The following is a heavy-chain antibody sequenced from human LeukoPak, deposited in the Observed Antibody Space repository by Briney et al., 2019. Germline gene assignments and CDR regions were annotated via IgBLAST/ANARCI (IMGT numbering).Heavy chain of an antibody. CDR2: IYYSGST. D-gene: IGHD6-13*01. V-gene: IGHV4-39*07. CDR1: GGSISSSSYY. CDR3: ARDPGIAAAAPYYFDY. J-gene: IGHJ4*02. Sequence: SETLSLTCTVSGGSISSSSYYWGWIRQPPGKGLEWIGSIYYSGSTYYNPSLKSRVTISVDTSKNQFSLKLSSVTAADTAVYYCARDPGIAAAAPYYFDYWGQGTLVTVSS.